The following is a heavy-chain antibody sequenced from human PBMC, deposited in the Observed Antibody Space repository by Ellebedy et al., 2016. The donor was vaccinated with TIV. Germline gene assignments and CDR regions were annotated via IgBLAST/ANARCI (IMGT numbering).Heavy chain of an antibody. CDR2: INPNNGGT. V-gene: IGHV1-2*02. J-gene: IGHJ5*02. D-gene: IGHD6-19*01. CDR1: GYTFTGYY. Sequence: ASVKVSCKASGYTFTGYYMHWVRQAPGQGLEWMAWINPNNGGTKYAQQCQGRVTLTRDTSINTAYMELNSLTSDDTAVYYCTRGFSIAVAGNWCDPWGQGTLVTVSS. CDR3: TRGFSIAVAGNWCDP.